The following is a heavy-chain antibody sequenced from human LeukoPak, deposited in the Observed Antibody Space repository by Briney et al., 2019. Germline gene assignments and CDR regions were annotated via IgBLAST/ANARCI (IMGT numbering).Heavy chain of an antibody. CDR1: GYTFTGSY. CDR3: ARDRPTGTLDY. CDR2: INPNSGGT. Sequence: ASVKVSCKASGYTFTGSYMHWVRQAPGQGLEWLGWINPNSGGTNYAQKFQGRVTMTRDTSISTAYMEVSRLRSDDTAVYYCARDRPTGTLDYWGQGTLVTVPS. D-gene: IGHD1-1*01. J-gene: IGHJ4*02. V-gene: IGHV1-2*02.